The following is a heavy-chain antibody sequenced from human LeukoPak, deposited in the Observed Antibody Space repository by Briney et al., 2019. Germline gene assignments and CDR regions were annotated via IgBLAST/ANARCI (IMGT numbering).Heavy chain of an antibody. D-gene: IGHD4-17*01. CDR3: ARQGEYGDYGFDAFDI. CDR2: IYSGGST. J-gene: IGHJ3*02. V-gene: IGHV3-53*01. CDR1: GFTVSSNY. Sequence: GGSLRLSCAASGFTVSSNYMSWVRQAPGKGLEWVSVIYSGGSTYYADSVKGRFTISRDNSKNTLYLQMNSLRAEDTAVYYCARQGEYGDYGFDAFDIWGQGTMVTVSS.